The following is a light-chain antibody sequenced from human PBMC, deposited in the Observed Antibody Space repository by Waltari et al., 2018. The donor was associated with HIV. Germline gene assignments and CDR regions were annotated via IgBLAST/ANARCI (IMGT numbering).Light chain of an antibody. J-gene: IGLJ3*02. CDR2: DTY. CDR3: ATWDNSLSIGV. CDR1: SSDIGSYS. V-gene: IGLV1-51*01. Sequence: QSVLTQPPSVSAAPGQKVTISCSGSSSDIGSYSVSWYQQFPGTAPRRLIFDTYKRPSGIPDRFSASKSCTSATLDITGLQTGDEVDYYCATWDNSLSIGVFGGGTKLTVL.